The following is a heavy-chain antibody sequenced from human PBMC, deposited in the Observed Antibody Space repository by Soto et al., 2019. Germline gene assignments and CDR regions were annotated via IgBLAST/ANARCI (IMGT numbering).Heavy chain of an antibody. Sequence: SETLSLTCTVSGGSISSYYWSWIRQPPGKGLEWIGYIYYSGSTNYNPSLKSRVTISVDTSKNQFSLKLSSVTAADTAVYYCARAVVMAVETYYYYYYYMDVWGKGTTVTVSS. V-gene: IGHV4-59*01. J-gene: IGHJ6*03. CDR3: ARAVVMAVETYYYYYYYMDV. CDR1: GGSISSYY. CDR2: IYYSGST. D-gene: IGHD2-21*02.